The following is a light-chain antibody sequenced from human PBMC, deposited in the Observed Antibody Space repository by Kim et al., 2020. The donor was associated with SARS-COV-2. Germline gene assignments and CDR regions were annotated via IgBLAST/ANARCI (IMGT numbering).Light chain of an antibody. CDR2: QDT. J-gene: IGLJ2*01. Sequence: SYELTQPPSVSVSPGQTAKITCFGDKMGDKFASWYQQRPGQSPVLVIYQDTERPSGIPERFSGSNSGNTATLTISGTQPMDEADYHCQSWDNNNEVIFGGGTQLTVL. CDR1: KMGDKF. CDR3: QSWDNNNEVI. V-gene: IGLV3-1*01.